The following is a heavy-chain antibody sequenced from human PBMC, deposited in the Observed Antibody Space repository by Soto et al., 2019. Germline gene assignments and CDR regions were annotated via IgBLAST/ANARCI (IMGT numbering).Heavy chain of an antibody. D-gene: IGHD2-8*01. CDR2: ISSSSSTI. J-gene: IGHJ5*02. Sequence: VGSLRLSCAASGFTFSSYSMNWVRQAPGKGQEWVSYISSSSSTIYYADSVKGRFTISRDNAKNSLYLQMNSLRAEDTAVYYCARAAALGVLMVCDKRNWFERWGRGTLVSVSS. CDR3: ARAAALGVLMVCDKRNWFER. V-gene: IGHV3-48*01. CDR1: GFTFSSYS.